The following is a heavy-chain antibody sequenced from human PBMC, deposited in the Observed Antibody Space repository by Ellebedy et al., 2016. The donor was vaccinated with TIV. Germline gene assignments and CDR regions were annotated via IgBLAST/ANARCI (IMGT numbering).Heavy chain of an antibody. V-gene: IGHV3-23*01. Sequence: GGSLRLXXAASGFTFSSYAMSWVRQAPGKGLEWVSAISGSGGSTYYADSVKGRFTISRDNSKNTLYLQMNSLRAEDTAVYYCAKEGAQPHYYGSGSAFDYWGQGTLVTVSS. CDR3: AKEGAQPHYYGSGSAFDY. J-gene: IGHJ4*02. CDR2: ISGSGGST. D-gene: IGHD3-10*01. CDR1: GFTFSSYA.